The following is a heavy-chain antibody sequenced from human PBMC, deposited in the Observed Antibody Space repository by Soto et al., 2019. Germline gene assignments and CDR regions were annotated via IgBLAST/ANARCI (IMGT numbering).Heavy chain of an antibody. J-gene: IGHJ6*02. CDR3: ARDGTITMVRGVKSSYYGMDV. CDR1: GGSMSNSNW. CDR2: IYHSGST. V-gene: IGHV4-4*02. Sequence: SVSRSLTCAASGGSMSNSNWQNCVRKPPGKGLGWIGEIYHSGSTNYNPSLKSRVTISVDKSKNQFSLKLSSVTAADTAVYYCARDGTITMVRGVKSSYYGMDVWGQGTTVT. D-gene: IGHD3-10*01.